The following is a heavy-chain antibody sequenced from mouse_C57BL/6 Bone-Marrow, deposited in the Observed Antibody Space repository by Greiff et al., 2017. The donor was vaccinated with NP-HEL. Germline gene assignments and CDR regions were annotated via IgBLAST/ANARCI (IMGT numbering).Heavy chain of an antibody. CDR2: IYPGNSDT. CDR1: GYTFTSYW. J-gene: IGHJ2*01. D-gene: IGHD1-1*01. Sequence: VQLQQSGTVLARPGASVKMSCKTSGYTFTSYWMHWVKQRPGQGLEWIGAIYPGNSDTSYNQKFKGKAKLTAVTSASTAYMELSSLTNEDSAVYYCTRVHYYGKVRDFDYWGQGTTLTVSS. V-gene: IGHV1-5*01. CDR3: TRVHYYGKVRDFDY.